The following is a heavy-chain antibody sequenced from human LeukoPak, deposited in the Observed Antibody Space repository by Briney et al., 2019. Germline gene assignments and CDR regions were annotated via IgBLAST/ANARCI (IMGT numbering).Heavy chain of an antibody. Sequence: SETLSLTCTVSGGSISSYYWSWIRQPPGKGLEWIGYIYYSGSTNYNPSLKSRVTISVDTSKNQFSLKLSSVTAADTAVYYCARVPRGYCSSTSCSRIYYYYYMDVWGKGTTVTVSS. D-gene: IGHD2-2*01. CDR3: ARVPRGYCSSTSCSRIYYYYYMDV. CDR1: GGSISSYY. CDR2: IYYSGST. V-gene: IGHV4-59*01. J-gene: IGHJ6*03.